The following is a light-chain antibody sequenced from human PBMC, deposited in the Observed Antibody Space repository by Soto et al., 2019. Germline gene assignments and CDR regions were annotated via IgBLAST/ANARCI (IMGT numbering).Light chain of an antibody. J-gene: IGKJ4*01. CDR1: QSVSSY. CDR3: QQRSNGPLT. CDR2: DAS. Sequence: EIVLTQSPATLSLSPGERATLYCRASQSVSSYLAWYQQKPGQAPRLLIYDASKRATGIPARFSGSGSGTDFTLTISSLEPEDVAVYYCQQRSNGPLTFGGGTKVEIK. V-gene: IGKV3-11*01.